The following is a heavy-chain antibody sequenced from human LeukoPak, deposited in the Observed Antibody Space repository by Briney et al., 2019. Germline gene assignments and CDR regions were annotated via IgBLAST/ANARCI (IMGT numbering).Heavy chain of an antibody. D-gene: IGHD2-2*01. CDR2: IIPIFGTA. CDR1: GYTFTSYY. V-gene: IGHV1-69*05. J-gene: IGHJ5*02. CDR3: ARDLAPGLTVPAAMAVPQPFDP. Sequence: SVKVSCKASGYTFTSYYMHWVRQAPGQGLEWMGRIIPIFGTANYAQKFQGRVTITTDESTSTAYMELSSLRSEDTAVYYCARDLAPGLTVPAAMAVPQPFDPWGQGTLVTVSS.